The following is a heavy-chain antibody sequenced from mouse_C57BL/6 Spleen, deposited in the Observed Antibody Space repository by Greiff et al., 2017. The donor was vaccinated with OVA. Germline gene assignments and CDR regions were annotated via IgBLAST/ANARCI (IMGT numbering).Heavy chain of an antibody. Sequence: DVKLVESGGGLVKPGGSLKLSCAASGFTFSDYGMHWVRQAPEKGLEWVAYISSGSSTIYYADTVKGRFTISRDNAKNTLFLQMTSLRSEDTAMYYCARSGSNYAMDYWGQGTSVTVSS. CDR2: ISSGSSTI. J-gene: IGHJ4*01. D-gene: IGHD4-1*01. CDR1: GFTFSDYG. V-gene: IGHV5-17*01. CDR3: ARSGSNYAMDY.